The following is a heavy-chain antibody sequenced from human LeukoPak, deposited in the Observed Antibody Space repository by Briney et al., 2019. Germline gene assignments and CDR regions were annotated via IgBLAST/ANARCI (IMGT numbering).Heavy chain of an antibody. Sequence: GGSLRLSCAASGFTFDDYAMHWVRQAPGKGLEWVSGISWNSGSIGYADSVKGRFTISRDNAKNSLYLQMNSLRAEDTAVYYCARQQWLVDYFDYWGQGTLVTVSS. CDR1: GFTFDDYA. V-gene: IGHV3-9*01. CDR2: ISWNSGSI. J-gene: IGHJ4*02. D-gene: IGHD6-19*01. CDR3: ARQQWLVDYFDY.